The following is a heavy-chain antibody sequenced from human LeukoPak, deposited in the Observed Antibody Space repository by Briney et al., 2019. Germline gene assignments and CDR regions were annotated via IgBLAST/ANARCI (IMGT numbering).Heavy chain of an antibody. D-gene: IGHD3-16*01. J-gene: IGHJ3*02. CDR2: IYYSGST. V-gene: IGHV4-59*01. Sequence: SETLSLTCTVSGGSISSYSWTWIRQPPEKGLEWIGSIYYSGSTNYNPSLKSRVTISVDTSKNQFSLKLSSVTAADTAVYYCVRDRVLGAFDIWGQGTMVTVSS. CDR1: GGSISSYS. CDR3: VRDRVLGAFDI.